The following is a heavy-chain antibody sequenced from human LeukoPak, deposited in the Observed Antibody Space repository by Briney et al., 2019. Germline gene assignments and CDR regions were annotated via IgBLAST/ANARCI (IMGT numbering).Heavy chain of an antibody. CDR3: TRDTRLLFSSQDTAMVGPYYYYYMDV. CDR1: GGTFSSYV. Sequence: PVKVSCKAAGGTFSSYVISWVRQAPGQGLEWMGGIVSIFVTAKSAQKFQGRVTITADKSTSTAYMELSSLRSEDTTVYYCTRDTRLLFSSQDTAMVGPYYYYYMDVWGKGTTVTVSS. CDR2: IVSIFVTA. V-gene: IGHV1-69*06. J-gene: IGHJ6*03. D-gene: IGHD5-18*01.